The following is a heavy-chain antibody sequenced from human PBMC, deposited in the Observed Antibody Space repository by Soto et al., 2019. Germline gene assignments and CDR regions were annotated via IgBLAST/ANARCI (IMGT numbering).Heavy chain of an antibody. CDR3: AKDDDDYTFDY. CDR1: GFTFNNYA. J-gene: IGHJ4*02. D-gene: IGHD4-4*01. V-gene: IGHV3-23*01. Sequence: GGSLRLSCAASGFTFNNYAMSWVRQAPGKGLEWVSGISVSGGSTYYADSVKGRFTISRDNSKSTLYLQMNSLRAEDTAVYYCAKDDDDYTFDYWGQGTLVTVSS. CDR2: ISVSGGST.